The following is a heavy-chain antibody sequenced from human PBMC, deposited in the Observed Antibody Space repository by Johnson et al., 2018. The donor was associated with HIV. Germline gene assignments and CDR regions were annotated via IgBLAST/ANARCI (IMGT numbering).Heavy chain of an antibody. CDR3: ARDQSWDDYVWGSPRADAFDI. CDR2: ISYDGRNK. CDR1: GFTFSSYA. D-gene: IGHD3-16*01. Sequence: QVQLVESGGGVVQPGRSLRLSCASSGFTFSSYAMHWVRQAPGKGLEWVAVISYDGRNKYYADSVKGRFTISRDNSKNTLYLQMHSLRAEDTAVYYCARDQSWDDYVWGSPRADAFDIWGQGTMVTVSS. J-gene: IGHJ3*02. V-gene: IGHV3-30-3*01.